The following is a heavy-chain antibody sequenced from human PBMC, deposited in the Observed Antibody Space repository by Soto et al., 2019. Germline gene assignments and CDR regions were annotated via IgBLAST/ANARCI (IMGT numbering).Heavy chain of an antibody. V-gene: IGHV4-39*01. J-gene: IGHJ5*02. Sequence: QLQLQESGPGLVKPSETLSLTCTVSGGSISSSSYYWGWIRQPPGKGLEWIGSIYYSGSTYYNPSLKSRVTISVDTSKNQFSLKLSSVTAADTAVYDCSTEYAILTGSWVDPWGQGTLVTVSS. D-gene: IGHD3-9*01. CDR2: IYYSGST. CDR1: GGSISSSSYY. CDR3: STEYAILTGSWVDP.